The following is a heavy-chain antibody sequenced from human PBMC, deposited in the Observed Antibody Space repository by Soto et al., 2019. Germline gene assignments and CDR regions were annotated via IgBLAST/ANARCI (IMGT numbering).Heavy chain of an antibody. V-gene: IGHV1-69*13. D-gene: IGHD2-15*01. CDR1: GGTFSSYA. Sequence: SVKVSCKASGGTFSSYAISCVLQSPLQWLDWMGGIIPIFGTANYAQKFQGRVTITADESTSTAYMELSSLRSEDTAVYYCASDYCSGGSCYLRGYYYYGMDVWGQGTTVTVSS. CDR2: IIPIFGTA. J-gene: IGHJ6*02. CDR3: ASDYCSGGSCYLRGYYYYGMDV.